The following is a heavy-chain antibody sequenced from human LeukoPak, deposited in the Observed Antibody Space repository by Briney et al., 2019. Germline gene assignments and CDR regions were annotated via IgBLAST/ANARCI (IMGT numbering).Heavy chain of an antibody. CDR3: VSPRGFSYGYFDY. J-gene: IGHJ4*02. D-gene: IGHD5-18*01. CDR1: GGSISSSSAY. CDR2: IYYSKNT. V-gene: IGHV4-39*01. Sequence: SETLSLTCTVFGGSISSSSAYWGWIRQPSGKGLEWIGSIYYSKNTYYNPSLKSRVTISADTSKNQFSLTLGSVSATDTAVYYCVSPRGFSYGYFDYWGQGTLVTVSS.